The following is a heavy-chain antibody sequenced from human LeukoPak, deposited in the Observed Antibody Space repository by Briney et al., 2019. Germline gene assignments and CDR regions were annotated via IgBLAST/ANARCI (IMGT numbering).Heavy chain of an antibody. D-gene: IGHD6-19*01. J-gene: IGHJ4*02. CDR1: GVTFSSDA. CDR2: ISGSGGST. CDR3: AKRSVAGTASPYYFDY. Sequence: PGGSLRLSCAASGVTFSSDAMSGVRQAPGKGREWVSAISGSGGSTYYADSGKGGFTISRDNAKKTLYMKRNRLRAEETAVYYCAKRSVAGTASPYYFDYWGQGTLVTVSS. V-gene: IGHV3-23*01.